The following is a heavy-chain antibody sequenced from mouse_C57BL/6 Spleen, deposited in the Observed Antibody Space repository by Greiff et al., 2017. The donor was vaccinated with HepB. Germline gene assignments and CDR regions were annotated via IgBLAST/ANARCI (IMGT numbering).Heavy chain of an antibody. D-gene: IGHD4-1*01. CDR3: ASARTGSFDY. Sequence: EVKLVESGGGLVKPGGSLKLSCAASGFTFSDYGMHWVRQAPEKGLEWVAYISSGSSTIYYADTVKGRFTISRDNAKNTLFLQMTSLRSEDTAMYYCASARTGSFDYWGQGTTLTVSS. CDR1: GFTFSDYG. CDR2: ISSGSSTI. V-gene: IGHV5-17*01. J-gene: IGHJ2*01.